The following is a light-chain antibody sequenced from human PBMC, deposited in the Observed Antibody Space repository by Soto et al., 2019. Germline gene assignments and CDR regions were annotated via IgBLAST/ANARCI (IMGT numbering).Light chain of an antibody. Sequence: EIVMTQSPATLSVSPGERVTLSCRASQSVSRKLAWYQQKPGQAPRVLIYGASTRPTGIPARFSGSGSGTDFTLTISSLQYEDFAVYYCQHYNDWPPTWTFGQGTRVEL. V-gene: IGKV3-15*01. CDR3: QHYNDWPPTWT. CDR1: QSVSRK. J-gene: IGKJ1*01. CDR2: GAS.